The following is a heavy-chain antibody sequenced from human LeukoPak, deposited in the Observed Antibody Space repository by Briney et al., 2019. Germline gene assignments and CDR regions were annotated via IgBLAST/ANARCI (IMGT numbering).Heavy chain of an antibody. CDR2: IYYSGST. Sequence: SETLSLTCTVSGGSISSYYWSWIRQPPGKGLEWTGYIYYSGSTNYNPSLKSRVTISVDTSKNQFSLKLSSVTAADTAVYYCALAIAVTSTSVSDYWGQGTLVTVSS. CDR3: ALAIAVTSTSVSDY. J-gene: IGHJ4*02. V-gene: IGHV4-59*01. D-gene: IGHD6-19*01. CDR1: GGSISSYY.